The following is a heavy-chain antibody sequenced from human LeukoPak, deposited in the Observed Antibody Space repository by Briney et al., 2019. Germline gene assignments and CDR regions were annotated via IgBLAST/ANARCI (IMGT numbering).Heavy chain of an antibody. CDR3: ARDYDSSRYYYLYYYYGMDV. D-gene: IGHD3-22*01. Sequence: GGSLRLSCAASGFTFSSYWMSWVRQAPGKGLEWVANIKQDGSEKYYVDSVKGRFTISRDNAKNSLYLQMNSLRAEDTAVYYCARDYDSSRYYYLYYYYGMDVWGQGTTVTVSS. V-gene: IGHV3-7*01. J-gene: IGHJ6*02. CDR1: GFTFSSYW. CDR2: IKQDGSEK.